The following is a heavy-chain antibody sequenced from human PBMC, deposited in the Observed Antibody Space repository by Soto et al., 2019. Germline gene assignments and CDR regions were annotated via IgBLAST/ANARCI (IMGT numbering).Heavy chain of an antibody. CDR2: IIPIPGIA. J-gene: IGHJ4*02. Sequence: QVQLVQSGAEVKKPGSSVKVSCKASGGTFSSYTISWVRQAPGQGLEWMGRIIPIPGIANYAQKFQGRVTITADKSTSTAYMELSSLRSEDTAVYYCAREGQLVPQFDYWGQGTLVTVSS. CDR3: AREGQLVPQFDY. CDR1: GGTFSSYT. V-gene: IGHV1-69*08. D-gene: IGHD6-6*01.